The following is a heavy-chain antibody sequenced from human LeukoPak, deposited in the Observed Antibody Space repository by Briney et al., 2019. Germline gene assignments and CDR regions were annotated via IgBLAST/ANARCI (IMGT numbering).Heavy chain of an antibody. Sequence: GGSLRLSCAASGFTFSSYSMNWLRQAPGKGLEWVSSISSSSSYIYYADSVKGRFTISRDNAKNSLYLQMNSLRAEDTAVYYCARVGVYYYGSGSYYSLYYYYYMDVWGKGTTVTVSS. J-gene: IGHJ6*03. V-gene: IGHV3-21*01. CDR3: ARVGVYYYGSGSYYSLYYYYYMDV. CDR1: GFTFSSYS. CDR2: ISSSSSYI. D-gene: IGHD3-10*01.